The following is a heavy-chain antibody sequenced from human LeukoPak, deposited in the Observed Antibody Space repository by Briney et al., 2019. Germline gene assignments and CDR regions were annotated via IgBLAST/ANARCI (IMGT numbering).Heavy chain of an antibody. V-gene: IGHV3-23*01. Sequence: GGSLRLSCAASGFTFSSYAMSWVRQAPGKGLEWVSAVSGSGGTTYYADSVKGRFTISRDNSKNTLYLQMNSLRAEDTAVYYRAKGSQGSSSFIVFDYWGQGTLVTVSS. CDR2: VSGSGGTT. CDR3: AKGSQGSSSFIVFDY. CDR1: GFTFSSYA. D-gene: IGHD6-13*01. J-gene: IGHJ4*02.